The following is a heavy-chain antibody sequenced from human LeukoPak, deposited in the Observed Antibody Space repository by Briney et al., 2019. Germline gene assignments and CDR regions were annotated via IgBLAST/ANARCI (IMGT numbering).Heavy chain of an antibody. J-gene: IGHJ6*02. V-gene: IGHV3-21*01. CDR1: GFTLTSYT. CDR2: ISSRSSYT. D-gene: IGHD5-18*01. CDR3: ARDSGYSFGTDYYYYGMDV. Sequence: GESLRRSCAASGFTLTSYTMNWVRQAPGKGLEWVSSISSRSSYTYYADSVKGRFTISRDNAKSSLFLQMNGLRAEDAAVYYCARDSGYSFGTDYYYYGMDVWGPGTTVTVSS.